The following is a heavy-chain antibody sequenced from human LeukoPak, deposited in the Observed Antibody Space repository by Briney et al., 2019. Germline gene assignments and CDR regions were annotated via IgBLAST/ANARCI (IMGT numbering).Heavy chain of an antibody. CDR2: IYTTGAT. J-gene: IGHJ4*02. CDR1: SGSINSYY. CDR3: GRQGYTASYYFLDY. V-gene: IGHV4-4*07. D-gene: IGHD1-26*01. Sequence: PSETLSLTCTVSSGSINSYYWGWVRQPPGKGLEWIGRIYTTGATQYNPSLKSRVTISVDTSTNQFSLNLRSMTAADTAVSYCGRQGYTASYYFLDYWRQGTLVAVS.